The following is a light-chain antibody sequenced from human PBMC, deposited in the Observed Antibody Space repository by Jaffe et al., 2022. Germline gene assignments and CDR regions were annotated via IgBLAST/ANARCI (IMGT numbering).Light chain of an antibody. Sequence: EIVMTQSPATLSVSPGERATLSCRASQSVGSYLAWYQQKPGQAPRLLIYETSTRATGIPARFSGSGSVTEFTLTISSLQSEDFAVYYCQQYNSWPLTFGGGTKVEIK. CDR1: QSVGSY. CDR2: ETS. CDR3: QQYNSWPLT. J-gene: IGKJ4*01. V-gene: IGKV3-15*01.